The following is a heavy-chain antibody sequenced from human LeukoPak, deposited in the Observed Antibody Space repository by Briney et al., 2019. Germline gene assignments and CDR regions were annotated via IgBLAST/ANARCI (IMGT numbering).Heavy chain of an antibody. CDR1: GGSISSSSHY. CDR2: VST. J-gene: IGHJ4*02. Sequence: SETLSLTCTVSGGSISSSSHYWGWIRQPPGKGLEWIGVSTYYNPSLKNRVTISRDTSKNQFSLKLSSVTAADTAIYYCARAGYSYGIISYFDPWGQGTLVTVSS. V-gene: IGHV4-39*01. D-gene: IGHD5-18*01. CDR3: ARAGYSYGIISYFDP.